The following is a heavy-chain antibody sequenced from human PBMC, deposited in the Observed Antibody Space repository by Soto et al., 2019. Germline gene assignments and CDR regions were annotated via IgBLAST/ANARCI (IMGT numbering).Heavy chain of an antibody. J-gene: IGHJ4*02. CDR1: GGSISGGGFS. D-gene: IGHD3-10*01. CDR2: ILHTGGT. V-gene: IGHV4-30-2*01. Sequence: LSVTCAVSGGSISGGGFSWSWIRQPPGKGLEWIGYILHTGGTQYNPSLKSRVSMSVDKSKNQFSLHLTSVTAADTAVYYCARLQFGEGFDYWGQGALVTVSS. CDR3: ARLQFGEGFDY.